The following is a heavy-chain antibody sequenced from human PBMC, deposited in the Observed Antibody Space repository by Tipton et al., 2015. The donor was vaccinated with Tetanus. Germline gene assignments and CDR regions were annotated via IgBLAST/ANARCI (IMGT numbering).Heavy chain of an antibody. J-gene: IGHJ4*02. Sequence: QLVQSGAEVKKPGASVKVSCKASGYTFTSYDINWVRQATGQGLEWMGWMYPNSGNTGYAQKFQGKVTMTRNTSISTAYMELSSLRSEDTAVYYCARSYDFLGSIPDYWGQGTLVTVSS. CDR2: MYPNSGNT. V-gene: IGHV1-8*01. CDR1: GYTFTSYD. CDR3: ARSYDFLGSIPDY. D-gene: IGHD3-3*01.